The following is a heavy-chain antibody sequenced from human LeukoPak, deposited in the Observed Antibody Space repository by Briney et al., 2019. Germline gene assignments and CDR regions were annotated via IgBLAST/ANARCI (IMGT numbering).Heavy chain of an antibody. Sequence: GGSLRLSCAASGFTVSRNYMSWVRQAPGKRLEWVSLTYSDGSTSYTESVKGRFTISRDNSKNTLSLQLNSLRAEDTAVYYCARDGGSSTKEPTGGYYYYGMDVWGQGTTVTVFS. D-gene: IGHD1-1*01. CDR2: TYSDGST. J-gene: IGHJ6*02. CDR3: ARDGGSSTKEPTGGYYYYGMDV. CDR1: GFTVSRNY. V-gene: IGHV3-53*01.